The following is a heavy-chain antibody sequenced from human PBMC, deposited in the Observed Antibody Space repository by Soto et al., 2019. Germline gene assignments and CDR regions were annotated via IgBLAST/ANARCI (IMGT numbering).Heavy chain of an antibody. Sequence: GGSLRLCCVASGFTLSTYAMSWVRQAPGKGLEWVSGITGSGGSTYYADSVKGRFTISRDNSKNTLYLQMNSLRAEDTAVYYCAKDSPAGYIVATISHYGMAVWGQGTTVTVSS. CDR2: ITGSGGST. V-gene: IGHV3-23*01. CDR1: GFTLSTYA. CDR3: AKDSPAGYIVATISHYGMAV. J-gene: IGHJ6*02. D-gene: IGHD5-12*01.